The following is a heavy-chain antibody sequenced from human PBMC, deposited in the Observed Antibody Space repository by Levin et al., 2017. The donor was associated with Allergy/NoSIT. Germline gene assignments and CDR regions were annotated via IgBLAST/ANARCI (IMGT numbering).Heavy chain of an antibody. D-gene: IGHD5-18*01. CDR1: GFSLTTTGMR. CDR2: IDWDDDK. CDR3: ARSLRQRYNYEYFFDY. Sequence: SGPTLVKPTQTLTLTCTFSGFSLTTTGMRVNWIRQSPGTALEWLARIDWDDDKLYNTSLKTRLTISKDTSKNQVVLTMTNMNPVDTATYYCARSLRQRYNYEYFFDYWGQGTLVTGSS. J-gene: IGHJ4*02. V-gene: IGHV2-70*04.